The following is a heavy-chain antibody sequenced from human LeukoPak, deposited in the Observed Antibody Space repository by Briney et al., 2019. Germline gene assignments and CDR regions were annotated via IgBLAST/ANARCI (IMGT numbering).Heavy chain of an antibody. V-gene: IGHV1-2*02. J-gene: IGHJ4*02. CDR3: ARDPVDGYSHYGY. CDR2: MKPNNNGI. CDR1: GYTLTDYH. D-gene: IGHD5-24*01. Sequence: ASVKVSCKASGYTLTDYHMIWVRQAPGQGLEWMAWMKPNNNGINYAQEFQGRVTVTRDTSISTAYMELSSLRSDDTAMYYCARDPVDGYSHYGYWGQGTLVTVSS.